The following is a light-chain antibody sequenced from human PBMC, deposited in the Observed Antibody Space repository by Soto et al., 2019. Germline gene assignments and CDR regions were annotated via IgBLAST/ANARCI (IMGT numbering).Light chain of an antibody. J-gene: IGKJ5*01. CDR1: QSISSW. Sequence: DIQMTQSPSTLSASVGDRVTITCRASQSISSWLAWYQQKPGKAPKLLIYDASSLESWVPSRFSGSGSGTEFTLTISSLLPEDFATYYCQKLNSVPFTFGQGTRLEIK. CDR3: QKLNSVPFT. V-gene: IGKV1-5*01. CDR2: DAS.